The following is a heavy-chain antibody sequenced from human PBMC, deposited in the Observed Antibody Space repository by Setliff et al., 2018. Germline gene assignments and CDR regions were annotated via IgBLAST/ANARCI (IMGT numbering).Heavy chain of an antibody. CDR2: TIPIFGST. Sequence: SVKVSCKASGGTFSSYGISWVRQAPGQGLEWMGGTIPIFGSTNYAQKLQGRVTMTTDTSTSTAYMELRSLRSDDTAVYYCARDLDYQYYYETSGRDAFDIWGLGTMVTVSS. CDR3: ARDLDYQYYYETSGRDAFDI. V-gene: IGHV1-69*05. D-gene: IGHD3-22*01. CDR1: GGTFSSYG. J-gene: IGHJ3*02.